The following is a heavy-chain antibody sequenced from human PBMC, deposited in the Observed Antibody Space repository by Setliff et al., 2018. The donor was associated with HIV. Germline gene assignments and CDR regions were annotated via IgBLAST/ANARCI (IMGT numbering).Heavy chain of an antibody. J-gene: IGHJ5*01. CDR3: ARAPPINFWSGYYTGPQGWFDS. Sequence: VASVKVSCKASGYNFTIFGITWVRQAPGQGLEWMGWISAYNGNTNYAQKLQGRITLTIDTVTTTAYMDLRSLTSDDTAMYYCARAPPINFWSGYYTGPQGWFDSWGQGSLVTVSS. CDR2: ISAYNGNT. V-gene: IGHV1-18*01. D-gene: IGHD3-3*01. CDR1: GYNFTIFG.